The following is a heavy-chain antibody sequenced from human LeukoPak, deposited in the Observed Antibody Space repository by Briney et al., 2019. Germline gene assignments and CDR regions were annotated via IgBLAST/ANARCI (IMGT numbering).Heavy chain of an antibody. V-gene: IGHV1-2*02. Sequence: ASVKVSCKASGYTFTAYYLHWVRQAPGQGLEWMGWLDPYSGGTDYAQNFQGRSTLTRDTSISTAYMDLTRLGSDDTAVYYCATVYSSGWNFHYWGQGTLVAVSS. D-gene: IGHD6-19*01. J-gene: IGHJ4*02. CDR2: LDPYSGGT. CDR1: GYTFTAYY. CDR3: ATVYSSGWNFHY.